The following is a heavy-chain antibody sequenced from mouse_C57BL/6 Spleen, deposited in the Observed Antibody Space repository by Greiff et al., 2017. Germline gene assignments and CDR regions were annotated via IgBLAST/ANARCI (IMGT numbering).Heavy chain of an antibody. V-gene: IGHV1-22*01. D-gene: IGHD1-1*01. CDR3: AGLYYYGNY. Sequence: DVKLVESGPELVKPGASVKMSCKASGYTFTDYNMHWVKQSHGKSLEWIGYINPNNGGTSYNQKFKGKATLTVNKSSSTAYMELRSLTSEDSAVYYCAGLYYYGNYWGQGTTLTVSS. CDR2: INPNNGGT. CDR1: GYTFTDYN. J-gene: IGHJ2*01.